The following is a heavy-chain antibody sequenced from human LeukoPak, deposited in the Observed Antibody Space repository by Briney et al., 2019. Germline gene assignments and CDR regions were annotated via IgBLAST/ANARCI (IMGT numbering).Heavy chain of an antibody. J-gene: IGHJ6*03. CDR2: ISWDGGST. CDR3: AKDRSDFWSGRRQNYYYYYMDV. Sequence: GGSLRLSCAASGFTFDDYAMHWVRQAPGKGLEWVSLISWDGGSTYYADSVKGRFTISRDNSKNSLYLQMNSLRAEDTALYYCAKDRSDFWSGRRQNYYYYYMDVWGKGTTVTVSS. D-gene: IGHD3-3*01. V-gene: IGHV3-43D*03. CDR1: GFTFDDYA.